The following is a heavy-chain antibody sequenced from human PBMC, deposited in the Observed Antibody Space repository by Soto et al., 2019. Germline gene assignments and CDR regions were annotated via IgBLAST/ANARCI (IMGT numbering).Heavy chain of an antibody. Sequence: PGGSLRLSCAASGFTFSSSCMHWVCQAPEKGLEYVSVISSNGGSTYYADSVKGRFTISRDNSKNTLYLQMSSLRAEDTAVYYCVKDSGDYGHDYWGQGTLVTVSS. J-gene: IGHJ4*02. CDR2: ISSNGGST. CDR3: VKDSGDYGHDY. D-gene: IGHD4-17*01. CDR1: GFTFSSSC. V-gene: IGHV3-64D*08.